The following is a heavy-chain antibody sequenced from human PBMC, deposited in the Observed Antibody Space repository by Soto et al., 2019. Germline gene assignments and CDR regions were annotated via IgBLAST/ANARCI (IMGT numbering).Heavy chain of an antibody. CDR2: IVGSGGIT. Sequence: GGSLRLSCAASGLTFSTYAVSWVRQAPGKGLEWVSAIVGSGGITYYADSVKGRFTISRDNSKNALYLQMNSLRAEDTAVYYCAIRVIGWTFDYWGQGTLVTVSS. CDR3: AIRVIGWTFDY. V-gene: IGHV3-23*01. J-gene: IGHJ4*02. CDR1: GLTFSTYA. D-gene: IGHD2-21*01.